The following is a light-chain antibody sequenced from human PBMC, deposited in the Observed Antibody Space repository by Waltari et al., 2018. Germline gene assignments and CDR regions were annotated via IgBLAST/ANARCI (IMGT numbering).Light chain of an antibody. V-gene: IGLV2-11*01. CDR2: DVS. CDR1: SSDVGGYHY. CDR3: CSYAGSYTWV. Sequence: SALTQPRSVSGSPGQSVTISCTGTSSDVGGYHYVSWYQQHPGKAPNLMIYDVSKRPSGVPDRFSGSKSGNTASLTISGLQAEDEADYYCCSYAGSYTWVFGGGTKLTVL. J-gene: IGLJ3*02.